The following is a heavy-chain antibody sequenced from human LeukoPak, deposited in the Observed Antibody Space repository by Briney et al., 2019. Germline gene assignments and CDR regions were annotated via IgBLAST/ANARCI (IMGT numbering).Heavy chain of an antibody. J-gene: IGHJ6*02. Sequence: TGGSLRLSCVYSGLTESGLTLSSDWMSWVRQPPGKGLEWVGFIRNQGYGGTTQYAASVEGRFTISRDDSKSIAYLQMNSLKGEDTAVYYCARVRLWDRETSYYYGMDVWGQGTTVTVSS. CDR1: GLTLSSDW. D-gene: IGHD5-18*01. V-gene: IGHV3-49*04. CDR3: ARVRLWDRETSYYYGMDV. CDR2: IRNQGYGGTT.